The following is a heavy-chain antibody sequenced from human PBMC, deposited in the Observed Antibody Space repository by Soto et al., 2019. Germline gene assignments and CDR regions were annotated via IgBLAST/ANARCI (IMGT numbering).Heavy chain of an antibody. CDR1: GGSISSGGYY. D-gene: IGHD3-10*01. V-gene: IGHV4-31*01. Sequence: QVQLQESGPGLVKPSQTLSLTCTVSGGSISSGGYYWSWIRQHPGKGLEWIGYIYYSGSTYYNPSLKSLFTRSVDASNNQFSLKLSSVTAADTAVYYCASSSVYYDGSGSYRVDWFDPWGQGTLVTVSS. J-gene: IGHJ5*02. CDR3: ASSSVYYDGSGSYRVDWFDP. CDR2: IYYSGST.